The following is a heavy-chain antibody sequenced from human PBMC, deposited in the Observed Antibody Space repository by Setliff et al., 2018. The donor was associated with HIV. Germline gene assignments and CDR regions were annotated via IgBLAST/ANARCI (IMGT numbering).Heavy chain of an antibody. J-gene: IGHJ3*01. Sequence: SVKVSCKASGGTFRSNAFSWLRQAPGQGLEWMGGIIPIFGTANCAQKFQRRLTITADEVRNTAYVELSSLRSEDTAVYYCARHAGYYDSSGYYYDAFDLWGQGTMVTVSS. V-gene: IGHV1-69*13. CDR2: IIPIFGTA. D-gene: IGHD3-22*01. CDR3: ARHAGYYDSSGYYYDAFDL. CDR1: GGTFRSNA.